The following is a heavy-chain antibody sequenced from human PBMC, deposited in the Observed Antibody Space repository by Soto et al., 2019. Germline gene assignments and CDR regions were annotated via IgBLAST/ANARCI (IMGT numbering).Heavy chain of an antibody. J-gene: IGHJ4*02. CDR2: VSKSDYT. D-gene: IGHD2-2*01. CDR3: AREDSIIIPAVSDF. V-gene: IGHV3-21*01. Sequence: GGSLRPSCTVSGLPVNNYGINCVRQAPGKGLEWVSSVSKSDYTYYSDSVQGRFTISRDNAKNSVSLQMNTLRVEDTAVYYCAREDSIIIPAVSDFWGQGTLVTVSS. CDR1: GLPVNNYG.